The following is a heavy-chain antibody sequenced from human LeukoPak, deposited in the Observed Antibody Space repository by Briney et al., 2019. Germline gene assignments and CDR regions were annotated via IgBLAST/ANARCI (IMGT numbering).Heavy chain of an antibody. CDR1: GVSISSGGYY. Sequence: SETLSLTCTVSGVSISSGGYYWHWIHQYPGKGLEWIGYISYSGSTYYHPSLKSRVAISVDTSKNQFSLRLSSVTAADTAVYYCAREALNLDAFDIWGQGTMVTVSS. CDR2: ISYSGST. CDR3: AREALNLDAFDI. J-gene: IGHJ3*02. V-gene: IGHV4-31*03.